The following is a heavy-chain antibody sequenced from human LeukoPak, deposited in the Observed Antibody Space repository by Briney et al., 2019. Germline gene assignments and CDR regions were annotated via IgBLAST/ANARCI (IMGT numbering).Heavy chain of an antibody. V-gene: IGHV3-48*03. D-gene: IGHD3-3*01. CDR1: GFTFSSYE. J-gene: IGHJ6*02. CDR2: ISNSGSTI. Sequence: GGSLRLSCAASGFTFSSYEMNWVRQAPGKGLEWVSYISNSGSTIYYADSVKGRFTISRDNAKNSLYLQMNSLRAEDTAVYYCARDGIFVFDSRFLEWLPQSYYYGMDVWGQGTTVTVSS. CDR3: ARDGIFVFDSRFLEWLPQSYYYGMDV.